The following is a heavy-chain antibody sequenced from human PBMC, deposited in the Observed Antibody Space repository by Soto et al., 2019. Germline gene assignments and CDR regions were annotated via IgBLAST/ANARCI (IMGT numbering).Heavy chain of an antibody. Sequence: PGGSLRLSCAASGFIFSSYAMRWVRQAPGKGLEWVAVISYDGSNKYYADSVKGRFTISRDNSKNTLYLQMNSLRAEDTAVYYCARDPKNYNSVWYILDYWGQGTQVTVSS. CDR3: ARDPKNYNSVWYILDY. CDR1: GFIFSSYA. V-gene: IGHV3-30-3*01. CDR2: ISYDGSNK. J-gene: IGHJ4*02. D-gene: IGHD6-19*01.